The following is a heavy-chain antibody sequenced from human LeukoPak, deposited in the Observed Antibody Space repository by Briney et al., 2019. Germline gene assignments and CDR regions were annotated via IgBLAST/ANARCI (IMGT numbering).Heavy chain of an antibody. CDR1: GASFSGYS. V-gene: IGHV4-34*01. CDR2: FSHTGSP. CDR3: ARPRLLFGSGPILV. D-gene: IGHD3-10*01. J-gene: IGHJ4*02. Sequence: PSETLSLTCAISGASFSGYSWTWIRQPPGKGLEWIGEFSHTGSPIYNPSLKSRVNISIDTSKNQFSLRSTSVTAADTAVYFCARPRLLFGSGPILVWGQGTLVTVSS.